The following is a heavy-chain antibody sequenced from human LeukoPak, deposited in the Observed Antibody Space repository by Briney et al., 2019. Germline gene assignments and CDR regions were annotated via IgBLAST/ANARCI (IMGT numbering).Heavy chain of an antibody. D-gene: IGHD1-26*01. J-gene: IGHJ4*02. Sequence: GGSLRLSCAASGFTSSTCAMTWVRQAPGKGLEWVSSISGSGASTYYTDSVKGRFTISRDNSKNTVYLQMNSLSAEDTAVYYCARDQSRVGGSDSFDSWGQGAQVIVSS. CDR2: ISGSGAST. CDR3: ARDQSRVGGSDSFDS. CDR1: GFTSSTCA. V-gene: IGHV3-23*01.